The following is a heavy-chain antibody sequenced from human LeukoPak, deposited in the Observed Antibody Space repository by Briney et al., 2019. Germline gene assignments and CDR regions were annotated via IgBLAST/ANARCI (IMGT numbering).Heavy chain of an antibody. CDR2: IYPGDADT. V-gene: IGHV5-51*01. J-gene: IGHJ4*02. CDR3: ARQRDGFFDY. Sequence: PGESLKISXKASGYTFSSYWIGWVRQMPGKGLEWVSIIYPGDADTRYSPSFQCHVTVSADKSMSTAYLQWSSLKASDTALHYCARQRDGFFDYWGQGTLVTVSS. D-gene: IGHD5-24*01. CDR1: GYTFSSYW.